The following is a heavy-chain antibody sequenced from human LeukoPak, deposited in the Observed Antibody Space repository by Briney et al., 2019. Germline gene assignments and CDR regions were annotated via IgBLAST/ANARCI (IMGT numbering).Heavy chain of an antibody. CDR2: FDPEDGDT. CDR1: GYTLTELS. CDR3: ATSRITYYYGSGSYLGY. V-gene: IGHV1-24*01. J-gene: IGHJ4*02. D-gene: IGHD3-10*01. Sequence: GASVKVSCKVSGYTLTELSMHWVRQDPGKGLEWMGGFDPEDGDTIYAQKFQGRVTTTEDTSTDTAYMELSSMRSEDTAVYYCATSRITYYYGSGSYLGYWGQGTLVTVSS.